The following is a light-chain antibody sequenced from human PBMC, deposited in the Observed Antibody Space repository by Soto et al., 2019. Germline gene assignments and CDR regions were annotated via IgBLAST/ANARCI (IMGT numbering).Light chain of an antibody. CDR1: QSVSYSSNNKNY. Sequence: DIVMTQSPDSLAVSLGERATINCKSSQSVSYSSNNKNYLAWYQQKPGQPPKLLIYWASTRESGAPDRFRGSGSGTDFTLTISSLQAEDVAVYYCQQYYSTPWTFGQGTKVDIK. V-gene: IGKV4-1*01. CDR2: WAS. CDR3: QQYYSTPWT. J-gene: IGKJ1*01.